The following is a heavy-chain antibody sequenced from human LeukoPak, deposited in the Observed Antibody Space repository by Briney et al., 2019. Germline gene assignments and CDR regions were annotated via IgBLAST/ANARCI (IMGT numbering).Heavy chain of an antibody. V-gene: IGHV4-59*01. CDR3: ARVRVYDSSGYYNCYYYMDV. D-gene: IGHD3-22*01. CDR1: GGSISSYY. Sequence: PSETLSLTCTVSGGSISSYYWSWIRQPPGKGLEWIGYIYYSGSTNYNPSLKSRVTISVDTSKNQFSLKLSSVTAADTAVYYCARVRVYDSSGYYNCYYYMDVWGKGTTVTVSS. CDR2: IYYSGST. J-gene: IGHJ6*03.